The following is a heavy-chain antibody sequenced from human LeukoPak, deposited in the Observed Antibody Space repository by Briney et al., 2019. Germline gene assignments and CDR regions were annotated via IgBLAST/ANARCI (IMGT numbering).Heavy chain of an antibody. D-gene: IGHD3-16*02. J-gene: IGHJ4*02. V-gene: IGHV3-74*01. CDR2: MNSDGTTT. Sequence: GGSLRLSCAGPGFAFSSSWMHWVRQAPGKGLVWVSRMNSDGTTTNYADSVKGRFTISRDNAKNTLYLQMNSLTVEDTAVYYCTIAGSYRFDYWGQGTLVTVSP. CDR3: TIAGSYRFDY. CDR1: GFAFSSSW.